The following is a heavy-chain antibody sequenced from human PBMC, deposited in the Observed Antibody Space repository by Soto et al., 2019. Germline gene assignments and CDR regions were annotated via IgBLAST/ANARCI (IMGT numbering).Heavy chain of an antibody. D-gene: IGHD3-10*01. Sequence: EVQLVESGGGLVQPGGSLRLSCAASGFTFSDHYMDWVRQAPGKGLEWVGRSKTKADSYTTEYAASVKGRFTISRDGSKNSLFMQMYSLKTEDTVVYYCKVLGSGNDFGAAWGQGILVTVSS. CDR2: SKTKADSYTT. CDR3: KVLGSGNDFGAA. J-gene: IGHJ4*02. V-gene: IGHV3-72*01. CDR1: GFTFSDHY.